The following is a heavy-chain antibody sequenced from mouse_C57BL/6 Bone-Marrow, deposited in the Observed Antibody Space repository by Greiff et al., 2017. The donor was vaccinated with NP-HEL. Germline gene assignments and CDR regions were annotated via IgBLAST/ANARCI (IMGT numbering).Heavy chain of an antibody. J-gene: IGHJ1*03. V-gene: IGHV14-4*01. CDR3: TTSITTVVAHWYFDV. CDR1: GFNIKDDY. Sequence: VQLQQSGAELVRPGASVKLSCTASGFNIKDDYMHWVKQRPEQGLEWIGWIDPENGDTEYASKFQVQATITAVTSSNTAYLQLSSLTSEDTAVYYCTTSITTVVAHWYFDVWGTGTTVTVSS. D-gene: IGHD1-1*01. CDR2: IDPENGDT.